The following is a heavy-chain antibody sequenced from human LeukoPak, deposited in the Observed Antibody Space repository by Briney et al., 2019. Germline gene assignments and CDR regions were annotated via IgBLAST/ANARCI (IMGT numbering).Heavy chain of an antibody. D-gene: IGHD3-9*01. V-gene: IGHV1-8*01. CDR2: MNPNSGNT. CDR3: ARAPYDILTGYSLNWFDP. J-gene: IGHJ5*02. Sequence: ASVKVSCKASGYTFTSYDINWVRQATGQGLEWMGWMNPNSGNTGCAQKFQGRGTMTRNTSISTAYMELSSLSSADTAVYFCARAPYDILTGYSLNWFDPWGQGTLVTVSS. CDR1: GYTFTSYD.